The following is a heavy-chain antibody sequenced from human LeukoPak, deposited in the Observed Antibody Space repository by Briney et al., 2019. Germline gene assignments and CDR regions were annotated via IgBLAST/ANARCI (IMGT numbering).Heavy chain of an antibody. CDR3: AIRKSGNAIDY. V-gene: IGHV3-66*01. Sequence: TGGSLRLSCAASRFTFSNYAMHWVRQAPGKGLEWVAVIYSGGSTNYADSVKGRFTISRDNSKNTLYLLMNSLRAEDTAVYYCAIRKSGNAIDYWGQGTLVTVSS. D-gene: IGHD5-12*01. CDR2: IYSGGST. J-gene: IGHJ4*02. CDR1: RFTFSNYA.